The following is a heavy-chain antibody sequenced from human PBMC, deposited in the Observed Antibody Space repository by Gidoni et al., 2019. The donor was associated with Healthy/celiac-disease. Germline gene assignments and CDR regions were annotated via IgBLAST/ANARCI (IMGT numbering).Heavy chain of an antibody. J-gene: IGHJ2*01. D-gene: IGHD1-26*01. V-gene: IGHV3-21*01. CDR1: GFTFSSYS. Sequence: EVQLVESGGGRVKPGGSLRLSCAASGFTFSSYSMTWVRQAPGKGLEWVSSISSSSSYIYYADSVKGRFTISRDNAKNSLYLQMNSLRAEDTAVYYCARDGGVGANYWYFDLWGRGTLVTVSS. CDR2: ISSSSSYI. CDR3: ARDGGVGANYWYFDL.